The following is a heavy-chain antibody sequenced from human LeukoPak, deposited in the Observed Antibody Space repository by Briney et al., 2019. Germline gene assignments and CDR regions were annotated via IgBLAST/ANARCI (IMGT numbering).Heavy chain of an antibody. J-gene: IGHJ3*01. Sequence: GESLKISCQCSGYSSSRYWIGWVRQMPGKGLEWMGIIYPGDSDTRYSPSFQGHVTISADKSISTAYLQWSSLKASDTAMYFCARQAYSSGHDAFDFWGQGTMVTVSS. CDR1: GYSSSRYW. V-gene: IGHV5-51*01. CDR2: IYPGDSDT. D-gene: IGHD6-19*01. CDR3: ARQAYSSGHDAFDF.